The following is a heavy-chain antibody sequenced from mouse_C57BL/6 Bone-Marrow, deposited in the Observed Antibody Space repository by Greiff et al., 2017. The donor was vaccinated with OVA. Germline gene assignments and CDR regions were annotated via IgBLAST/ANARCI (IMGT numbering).Heavy chain of an antibody. V-gene: IGHV5-17*01. Sequence: EVQLVESGGGLVKPGGSLKLSCAASGFTFSDYGMHWVRQAPEKGLEWVAYISSGSSTISYADTVQGRFTISRDNAKNTLFLHMPSLRSEDTAMYYCARPIYYGSSHYYAMDYWGQGTSVTVSA. J-gene: IGHJ4*01. CDR3: ARPIYYGSSHYYAMDY. CDR1: GFTFSDYG. CDR2: ISSGSSTI. D-gene: IGHD1-1*01.